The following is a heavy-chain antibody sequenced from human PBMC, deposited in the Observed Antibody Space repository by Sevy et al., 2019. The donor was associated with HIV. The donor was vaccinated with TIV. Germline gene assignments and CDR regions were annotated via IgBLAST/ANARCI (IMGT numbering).Heavy chain of an antibody. Sequence: ASVKVSCKASGYTFTSYGISWVRQAPGQGLEWMGWISAYNGNTNYAQKPQGRVTMTTDTSTSTAYMELRSLRSDDTAVYYCARAPRHHYYGSGSYFPNYWGQGTLVTVSS. CDR1: GYTFTSYG. CDR3: ARAPRHHYYGSGSYFPNY. J-gene: IGHJ4*02. D-gene: IGHD3-10*01. V-gene: IGHV1-18*01. CDR2: ISAYNGNT.